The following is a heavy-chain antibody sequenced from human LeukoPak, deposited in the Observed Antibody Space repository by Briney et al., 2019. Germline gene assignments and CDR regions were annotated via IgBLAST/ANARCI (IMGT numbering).Heavy chain of an antibody. Sequence: GASVKVSCKXSGGTFSSYTISWVRQAPGQGLEWMGRIIPILDITNYSQKFQGRVTITADKSTSTAYMELSSLKSEDTAVYYCSVRGLIDGGGSYFDYWGQGTLVTVSS. V-gene: IGHV1-69*02. CDR1: GGTFSSYT. CDR3: SVRGLIDGGGSYFDY. CDR2: IIPILDIT. D-gene: IGHD3-10*01. J-gene: IGHJ4*02.